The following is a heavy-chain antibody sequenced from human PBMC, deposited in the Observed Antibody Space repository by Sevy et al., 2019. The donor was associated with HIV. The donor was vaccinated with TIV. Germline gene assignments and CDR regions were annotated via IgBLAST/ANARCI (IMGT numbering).Heavy chain of an antibody. CDR1: GFTFSSYG. D-gene: IGHD3-10*01. Sequence: GGSLRLSCAASGFTFSSYGMHWVRQAPGKGLEWVALIWYDGSSKYYADSVKGRFTISRDNSKNTLNLQMNSLRAEDTAVYYCASGAYYYASRTENFDYWGQGTLVTVSS. CDR3: ASGAYYYASRTENFDY. J-gene: IGHJ4*02. CDR2: IWYDGSSK. V-gene: IGHV3-33*01.